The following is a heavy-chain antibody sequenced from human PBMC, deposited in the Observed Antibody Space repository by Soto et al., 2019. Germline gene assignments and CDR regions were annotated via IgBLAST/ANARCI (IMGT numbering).Heavy chain of an antibody. CDR1: GFSFASGVG. CDR3: ARSPYSAFDGTRWFDP. D-gene: IGHD4-4*01. CDR2: IYWTDDK. J-gene: IGHJ5*02. Sequence: SGPTLVNPTQTLTLTCTFSGFSFASGVGVGWIRQPPGKAPEWLALIYWTDDKRYSPSLRARLTITRDTSKNQVVLTLTNMDPVDTATYYCARSPYSAFDGTRWFDPWGQGTLVTV. V-gene: IGHV2-5*01.